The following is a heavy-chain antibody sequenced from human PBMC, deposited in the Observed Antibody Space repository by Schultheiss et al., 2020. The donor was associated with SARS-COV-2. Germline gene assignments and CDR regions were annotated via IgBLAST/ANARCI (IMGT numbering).Heavy chain of an antibody. J-gene: IGHJ6*02. CDR1: GGSISSGGYY. CDR3: AKDLLGHYYYGMDV. V-gene: IGHV4-61*08. CDR2: IYYSGST. Sequence: SETLSLTCTVSGGSISSGGYYWSWIRQPPGKGLEWIGYIYYSGSTNYNPSLKSRVTISVDTSKNQFSLKLSSVTAADTAVYYCAKDLLGHYYYGMDVWGQGTTVTVSS. D-gene: IGHD2-15*01.